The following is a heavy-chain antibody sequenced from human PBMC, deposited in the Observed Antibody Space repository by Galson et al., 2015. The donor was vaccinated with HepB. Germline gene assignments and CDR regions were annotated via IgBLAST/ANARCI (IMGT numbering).Heavy chain of an antibody. CDR3: ARASLGYCTNGVCYPFDF. J-gene: IGHJ4*02. D-gene: IGHD2-8*01. CDR1: GGTFSNYA. Sequence: SVKVSCKASGGTFSNYAISWVRQAPGQGLEWMGGIIPIFGTAYYAQKFQGRVTITADESTSTAYMELSSLRSEDTAVFYCARASLGYCTNGVCYPFDFWGQGTLVTVSS. V-gene: IGHV1-69*13. CDR2: IIPIFGTA.